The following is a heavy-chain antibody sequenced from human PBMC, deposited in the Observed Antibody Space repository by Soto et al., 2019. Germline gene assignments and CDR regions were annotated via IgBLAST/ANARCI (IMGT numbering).Heavy chain of an antibody. Sequence: PSETLSLTCTVSGGSISNYYWSWIRQPPGKGLEWIGYIYYSGSTNYNPSLKSRVTISVDTSKNQFSLKLSSVTAADTAVYYCARHRDIVVVVAATDDAFDIWGQGTMVTVSS. J-gene: IGHJ3*02. CDR3: ARHRDIVVVVAATDDAFDI. D-gene: IGHD2-15*01. CDR1: GGSISNYY. V-gene: IGHV4-59*01. CDR2: IYYSGST.